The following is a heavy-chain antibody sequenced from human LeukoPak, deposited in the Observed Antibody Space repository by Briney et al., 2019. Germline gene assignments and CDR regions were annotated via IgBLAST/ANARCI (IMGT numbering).Heavy chain of an antibody. CDR1: GFTFSSYA. CDR3: AKDPGSSWSDY. Sequence: GGSLRLSYAASGFTFSSYAMSWVRQAPGKGLEWVSAIRGSGGSTYYADSVKGRFTISRDNSRKTLYLQMNSLRAEDTAVYYCAKDPGSSWSDYWGQGTLVTVPS. V-gene: IGHV3-23*01. CDR2: IRGSGGST. D-gene: IGHD6-13*01. J-gene: IGHJ4*02.